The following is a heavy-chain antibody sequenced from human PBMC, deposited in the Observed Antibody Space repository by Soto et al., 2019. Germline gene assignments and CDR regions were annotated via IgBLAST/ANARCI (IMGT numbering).Heavy chain of an antibody. D-gene: IGHD6-13*01. CDR3: ARLFAGAAADNYCIEI. CDR2: IYPGDSDT. Sequence: PGESLKISCKGSGYSFTSYWIGWVRQMPGKGLEWMGIIYPGDSDTRYSPSFQGQVTISADKSISTAYLQWSSLKSSDTATPYCARLFAGAAADNYCIEIWGQGTTGTIAS. J-gene: IGHJ6*02. CDR1: GYSFTSYW. V-gene: IGHV5-51*01.